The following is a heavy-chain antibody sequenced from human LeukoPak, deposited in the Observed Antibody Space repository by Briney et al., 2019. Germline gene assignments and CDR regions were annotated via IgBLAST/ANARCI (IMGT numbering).Heavy chain of an antibody. Sequence: SETLSLTCTGSGGSISSYDWNWIRQPVGKGLEWIGRVHSSGSTNYNASLKSRVTMSVDTSKNQISLRLNSVTAADTAVYYCARGRTSLLWGRGTLVTVSS. CDR2: VHSSGST. D-gene: IGHD2-2*01. CDR3: ARGRTSLL. CDR1: GGSISSYD. J-gene: IGHJ2*01. V-gene: IGHV4-4*07.